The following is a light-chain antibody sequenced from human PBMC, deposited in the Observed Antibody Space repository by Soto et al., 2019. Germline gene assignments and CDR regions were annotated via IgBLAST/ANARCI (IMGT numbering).Light chain of an antibody. V-gene: IGKV1-5*03. Sequence: DIQMTQSPSSLSASVGDRVTITCRASQSIGYYLNWYQQKPGKAPKLLIYKASTLKSGVPSRFSGSGSGTEFTLTISSLQPDDFATYYCQHYNSYSEAFGQGTKVDIK. CDR2: KAS. J-gene: IGKJ1*01. CDR3: QHYNSYSEA. CDR1: QSIGYY.